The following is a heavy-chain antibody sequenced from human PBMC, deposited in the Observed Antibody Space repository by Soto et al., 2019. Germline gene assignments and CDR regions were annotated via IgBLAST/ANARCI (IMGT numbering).Heavy chain of an antibody. CDR1: GGSISSYY. J-gene: IGHJ2*01. V-gene: IGHV4-59*08. CDR2: IYYSGST. CDR3: ARFNWYFER. Sequence: SETLSLTCTVSGGSISSYYWSWIRQPPGEGLEWIGYIYYSGSTNYNPSLKSRVTISVDTSKNQFSLKLSSVTAADTAVYYCARFNWYFERWGRGSLVTVSS.